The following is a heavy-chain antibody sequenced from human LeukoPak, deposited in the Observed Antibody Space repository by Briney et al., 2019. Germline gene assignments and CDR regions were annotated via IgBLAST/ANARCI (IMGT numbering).Heavy chain of an antibody. Sequence: PGGSLRLSCAASGFTFSSYSMNWVRQAPGKGLEWVSSISSSSSYIYYADSVKGRFTISRDNAKNSLYLQMNSLRAEDTAVYCCAREAYTYGSGSYDYWGQGTLVTVSS. J-gene: IGHJ4*02. CDR2: ISSSSSYI. V-gene: IGHV3-21*01. CDR1: GFTFSSYS. D-gene: IGHD3-10*01. CDR3: AREAYTYGSGSYDY.